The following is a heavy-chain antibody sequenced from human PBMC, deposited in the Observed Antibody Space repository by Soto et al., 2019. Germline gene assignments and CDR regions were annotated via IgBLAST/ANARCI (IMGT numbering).Heavy chain of an antibody. CDR2: IYHTGST. Sequence: SETLSLTCAVSGGSISSDGFSWSWIRQPPGKGLECIGYIYHTGSTYYNPSLKSRVTISVDRSKNQFSLRLSSVTAADTAIYYCARATFVRKGYYDASDYYFFDYWGQGTLVTVSS. CDR3: ARATFVRKGYYDASDYYFFDY. D-gene: IGHD3-22*01. V-gene: IGHV4-30-2*01. J-gene: IGHJ4*02. CDR1: GGSISSDGFS.